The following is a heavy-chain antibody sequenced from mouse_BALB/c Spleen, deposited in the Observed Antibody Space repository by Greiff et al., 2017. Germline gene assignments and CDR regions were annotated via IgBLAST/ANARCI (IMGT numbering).Heavy chain of an antibody. J-gene: IGHJ4*01. CDR2: ISYSGST. CDR1: GYSITSDYA. Sequence: EVQLKESGPGLVKPSQSLSLTCTVTGYSITSDYAWNWIRQFPGNKLEWMGYISYSGSTSYNPSLKSRISITRDTSKNQFFLQLNSVTTEDTATYYCARKENYRYDGYAMDYWGQGTSVTVSS. CDR3: ARKENYRYDGYAMDY. D-gene: IGHD2-14*01. V-gene: IGHV3-2*02.